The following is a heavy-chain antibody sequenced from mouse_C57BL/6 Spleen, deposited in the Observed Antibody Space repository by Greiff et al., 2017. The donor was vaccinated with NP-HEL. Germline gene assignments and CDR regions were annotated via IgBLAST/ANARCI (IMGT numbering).Heavy chain of an antibody. D-gene: IGHD1-1*01. J-gene: IGHJ2*01. CDR3: ARGGNFITTVADY. V-gene: IGHV1-22*01. CDR1: GYTFTDYN. CDR2: INPNNGGT. Sequence: VQLKESGPELVKPGASVKMSCKASGYTFTDYNMHWVKQSHGKSLEWIGYINPNNGGTSYNQKFKGKATLTVNKSSSTAYMELRSLTSEDSAVYYCARGGNFITTVADYWGQGTTLTVSS.